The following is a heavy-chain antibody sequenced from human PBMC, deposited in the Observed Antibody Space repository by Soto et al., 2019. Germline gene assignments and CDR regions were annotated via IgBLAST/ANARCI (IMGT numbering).Heavy chain of an antibody. V-gene: IGHV3-66*01. J-gene: IGHJ4*02. D-gene: IGHD2-21*02. CDR1: GITVSSNY. CDR3: ARVLPSDYYFDY. CDR2: IYSGGST. Sequence: EVQLVESGGGLVQPGGSLRLSCAATGITVSSNYMSWVRQAPGKGLEWVSVIYSGGSTYYADSVKGRFTISRDNSKNTLYLQMNSLRAEDTAVYYCARVLPSDYYFDYWGQGTLVTVSS.